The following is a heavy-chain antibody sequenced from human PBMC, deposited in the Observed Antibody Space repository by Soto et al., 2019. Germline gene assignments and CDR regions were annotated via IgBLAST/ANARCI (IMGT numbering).Heavy chain of an antibody. CDR2: ISSSGSYI. D-gene: IGHD3-22*01. Sequence: EVQLVESGGGLVKPGGSLRLSCAASGFTFSSYSMNWVRQAPGKGLEWVSSISSSGSYIYYADSVKGRFTLSRDNAKNSLYLQMNSLRAKDTAVYYCARDGSYDSSGYYFDYWGQGTLVTVSS. J-gene: IGHJ4*02. CDR1: GFTFSSYS. V-gene: IGHV3-21*01. CDR3: ARDGSYDSSGYYFDY.